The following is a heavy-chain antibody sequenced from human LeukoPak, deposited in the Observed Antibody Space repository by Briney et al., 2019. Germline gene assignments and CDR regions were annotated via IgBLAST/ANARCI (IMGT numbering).Heavy chain of an antibody. CDR1: GGSFSGYY. Sequence: PSETLSLTCAVYGGSFSGYYWSWIRQPPGKGLEWIGSIYHSGSTYYNPSLKSRVTISVDTFKNQFSLKLSSVTAADTAVYYCARVPDAFDIWGQGTMVTVSS. J-gene: IGHJ3*02. V-gene: IGHV4-34*01. D-gene: IGHD1-1*01. CDR3: ARVPDAFDI. CDR2: IYHSGST.